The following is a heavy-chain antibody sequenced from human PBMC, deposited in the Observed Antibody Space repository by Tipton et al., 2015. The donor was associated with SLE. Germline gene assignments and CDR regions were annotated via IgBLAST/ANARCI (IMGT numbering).Heavy chain of an antibody. Sequence: TLSLTCTVSGGSISTYYWNWIRQPPGKGLEWIGYIYYRGSTNYNPSPKTRLTMSVDTSRDQFSLTLNSVTAADTGIYYCARGREWNWSPYYMDVWGKGTTVTVSS. CDR1: GGSISTYY. J-gene: IGHJ6*03. V-gene: IGHV4-59*01. CDR3: ARGREWNWSPYYMDV. CDR2: IYYRGST. D-gene: IGHD1-1*01.